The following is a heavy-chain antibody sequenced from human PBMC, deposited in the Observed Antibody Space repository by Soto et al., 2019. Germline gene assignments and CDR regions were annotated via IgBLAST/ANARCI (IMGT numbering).Heavy chain of an antibody. CDR1: GFTFDDYA. J-gene: IGHJ4*02. D-gene: IGHD3-22*01. CDR3: AKAGLPYYDSRGYYYYFDY. CDR2: ISWDGGST. V-gene: IGHV3-43D*03. Sequence: GGSLRLSCAASGFTFDDYAMHWVRQAPGKGLEWVSLISWDGGSTYYADSVKGRFTISRDNSKNSLYLQMNSLRAEDTALYYCAKAGLPYYDSRGYYYYFDYGGQGTLVTVSS.